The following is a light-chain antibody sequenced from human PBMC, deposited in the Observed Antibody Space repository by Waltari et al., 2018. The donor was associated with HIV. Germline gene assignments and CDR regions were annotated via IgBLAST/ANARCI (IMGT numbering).Light chain of an antibody. Sequence: VMTQSPATVSVSPGEGATLSCRASQSIHNNLVWYQKRPGQAPRLLIYDASTRATGIPARFSGSWSGTEFTLTINNLQSEDSAIYYCQQYNNWPRTFGQGTKVEIK. CDR2: DAS. CDR1: QSIHNN. V-gene: IGKV3-15*01. CDR3: QQYNNWPRT. J-gene: IGKJ1*01.